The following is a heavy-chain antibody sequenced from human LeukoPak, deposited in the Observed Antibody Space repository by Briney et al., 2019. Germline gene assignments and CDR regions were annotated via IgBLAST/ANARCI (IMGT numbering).Heavy chain of an antibody. CDR2: INPNSGGT. J-gene: IGHJ4*02. Sequence: ASVKVSFKASGYTFTGYYMHWVRQAPGQGLEWMGWINPNSGGTNYAQKFQGRVTMTRDTSISTAYMELSRLRSDDTAVYYCARMSRWSASSGYYNDGDYWGQGTLVTVSS. V-gene: IGHV1-2*02. CDR1: GYTFTGYY. D-gene: IGHD3-22*01. CDR3: ARMSRWSASSGYYNDGDY.